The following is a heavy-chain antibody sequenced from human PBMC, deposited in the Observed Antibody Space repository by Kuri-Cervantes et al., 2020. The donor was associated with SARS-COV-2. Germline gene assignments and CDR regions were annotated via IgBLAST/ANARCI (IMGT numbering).Heavy chain of an antibody. CDR2: ISNSGST. J-gene: IGHJ2*01. CDR3: ARSPLLWYFDL. V-gene: IGHV4-59*07. CDR1: GGSIRSFY. Sequence: SDTPSLTCTVSGGSIRSFYWNWIRQAPGKGLEYIGYISNSGSTNYNPSLKSRVTISIDTSKNQFSLKVTSVTAADTAVYYCARSPLLWYFDLWGRGTLVTVSS.